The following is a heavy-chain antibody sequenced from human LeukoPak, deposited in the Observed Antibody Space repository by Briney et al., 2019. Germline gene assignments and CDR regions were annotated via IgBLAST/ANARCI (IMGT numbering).Heavy chain of an antibody. CDR3: AREGSGSPSLDY. Sequence: GGSLRLSCAASGFTFSSYGMHWVRQAPGKGLEWVAVISYDGSNKYYADSVKGRFTISRDNSRNTLYLQMNSLRAEDTAVYYCAREGSGSPSLDYWGQGTLVTVSS. CDR1: GFTFSSYG. CDR2: ISYDGSNK. D-gene: IGHD3-10*01. V-gene: IGHV3-30*03. J-gene: IGHJ4*02.